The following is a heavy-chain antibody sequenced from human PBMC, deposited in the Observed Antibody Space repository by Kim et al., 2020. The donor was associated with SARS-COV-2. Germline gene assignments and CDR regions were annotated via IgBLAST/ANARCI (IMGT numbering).Heavy chain of an antibody. CDR1: GFAFSTYS. Sequence: GGSLRLSCAASGFAFSTYSMSWIRQAPGKGLEWVANINPDGSDKHYLDSVKGRFTISRDNAKNSLYLQMSTLRVEDTALYYCARFRAGLAYWGLGSLFT. J-gene: IGHJ4*02. CDR3: ARFRAGLAY. V-gene: IGHV3-7*03. CDR2: INPDGSDK.